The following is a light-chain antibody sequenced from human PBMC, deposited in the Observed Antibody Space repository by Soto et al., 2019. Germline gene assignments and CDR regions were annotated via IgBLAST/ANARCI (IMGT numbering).Light chain of an antibody. CDR3: QQYGRSPFT. CDR2: GAS. J-gene: IGKJ3*01. V-gene: IGKV3-20*01. CDR1: QSVSSSY. Sequence: EIVLTQSPGTLSLSPGERATLSCRASQSVSSSYLAWYQQTPGQAPRLLTFGASSRATGIPGRFSGSGSGTDFTLTISRLEPEDFAVYYCQQYGRSPFTFGPGTKVYIK.